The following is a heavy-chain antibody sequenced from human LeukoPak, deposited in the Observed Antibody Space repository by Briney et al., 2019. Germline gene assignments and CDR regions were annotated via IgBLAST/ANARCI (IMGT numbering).Heavy chain of an antibody. CDR2: FSSSASTI. CDR1: GFTFSDYY. CDR3: ARAPSVYSYGYYDYVWGSYRYFDY. Sequence: GGSLRLSCAASGFTFSDYYMSWIRQAPGNGLDWVSYFSSSASTIYYADSVKGRFTISRDNAKNSVYLQMNSLRAEDTAVYYYARAPSVYSYGYYDYVWGSYRYFDYWGQGTLVTVSS. J-gene: IGHJ4*02. V-gene: IGHV3-11*04. D-gene: IGHD3-16*02.